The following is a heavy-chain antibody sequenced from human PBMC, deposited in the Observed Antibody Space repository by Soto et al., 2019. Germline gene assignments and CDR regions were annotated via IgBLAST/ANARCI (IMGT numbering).Heavy chain of an antibody. V-gene: IGHV3-66*01. CDR3: ARDPAYYDILTGPTPHGMDV. CDR2: IYSGGST. Sequence: EVQLVESGGGLVQPGGSLRLSCAASGFTVSSNYMSWVRQAPGTGLEWVSVIYSGGSTYYADSVEGRFTISRDNSKNTLYLQMNSLRAEDTAVYYCARDPAYYDILTGPTPHGMDVWGQGTTVTVSS. J-gene: IGHJ6*02. CDR1: GFTVSSNY. D-gene: IGHD3-9*01.